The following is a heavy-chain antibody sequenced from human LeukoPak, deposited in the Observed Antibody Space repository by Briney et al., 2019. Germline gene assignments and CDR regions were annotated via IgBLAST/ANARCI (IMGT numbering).Heavy chain of an antibody. CDR2: INPNSGGT. Sequence: SVTDSCKSSGYTFTGYYFHWVRQPPGQGLEWMGWINPNSGGTNYAQKFQGRVTMTRDTTISTADMELSRLKSDYTHVYYCAREIGRYSGSYPDYWGEGTLVTVSS. J-gene: IGHJ4*02. D-gene: IGHD1-26*01. CDR3: AREIGRYSGSYPDY. V-gene: IGHV1-2*02. CDR1: GYTFTGYY.